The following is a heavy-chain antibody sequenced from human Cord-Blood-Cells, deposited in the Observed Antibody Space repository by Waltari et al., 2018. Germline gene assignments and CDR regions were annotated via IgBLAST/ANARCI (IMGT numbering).Heavy chain of an antibody. CDR3: AGLYSSSSYFDY. CDR2: IYHSGST. D-gene: IGHD6-6*01. Sequence: QVQLQESGPGLVKPSETLSLTCAVPGYSISSGYYWGWIRQPPGKGLEWIGSIYHSGSTYYNPSLKSRVTISVDTSKNQFSLKLSSVTAADTAVYYCAGLYSSSSYFDYWGQGTLVTVSS. J-gene: IGHJ4*02. CDR1: GYSISSGYY. V-gene: IGHV4-38-2*01.